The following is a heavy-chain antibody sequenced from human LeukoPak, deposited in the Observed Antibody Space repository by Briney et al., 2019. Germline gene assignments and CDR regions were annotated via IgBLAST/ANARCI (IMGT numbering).Heavy chain of an antibody. CDR2: ITNYGTT. CDR3: AKLTTMTPGY. D-gene: IGHD1-1*01. V-gene: IGHV3-23*01. J-gene: IGHJ4*02. Sequence: GGSLRPSCAASGFTFSSYGMSWVRQAPGKGLDWVSGITNYGTTYYADSAKGRFTISRDNSKNTLYLQMNSLRAEDTAVYYCAKLTTMTPGYWGQGTLVTVSS. CDR1: GFTFSSYG.